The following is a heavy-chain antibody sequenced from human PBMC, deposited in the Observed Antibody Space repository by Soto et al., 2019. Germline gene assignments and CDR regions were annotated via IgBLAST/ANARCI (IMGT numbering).Heavy chain of an antibody. CDR3: ASTLRFLEWLLEDYYGVDV. CDR1: GGTFSSYA. CDR2: IIPIFGTA. J-gene: IGHJ6*02. D-gene: IGHD3-3*01. V-gene: IGHV1-69*01. Sequence: SVKVSCKASGGTFSSYAISWVRQAPVQGLEWMGGIIPIFGTANYAQKFQGRVTITADESTSTAYMELSSLRSEDTAVYYCASTLRFLEWLLEDYYGVDVWGQGTTVTVSS.